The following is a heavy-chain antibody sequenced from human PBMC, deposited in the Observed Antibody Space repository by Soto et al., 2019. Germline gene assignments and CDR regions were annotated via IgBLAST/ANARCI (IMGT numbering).Heavy chain of an antibody. J-gene: IGHJ6*02. CDR2: TSYDGSNK. CDR1: GFTFSSYG. D-gene: IGHD1-20*01. CDR3: AKRLYNWNYYYYYGMDV. Sequence: QVQLVESGGGVVQPGRSLRLSCAASGFTFSSYGMHWVRQAPGKGLEWVAVTSYDGSNKYYADSVKGRFTISRDNSKNTLYLQMNSLRAEDTAVYYCAKRLYNWNYYYYYGMDVWGQGTTVIVSS. V-gene: IGHV3-30*18.